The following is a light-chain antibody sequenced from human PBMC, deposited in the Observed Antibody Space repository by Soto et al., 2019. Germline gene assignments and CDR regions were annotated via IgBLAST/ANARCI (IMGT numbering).Light chain of an antibody. J-gene: IGKJ1*01. Sequence: EIVMTQSPGTLSVSPGERATLSCRASQSVSSNLAWYQQKPGQAPRLLIYGASTRATGFPARFSGSGSGTEFTLTISSLQSEDFAVSYCQQYDDWPRTFGQGTKVEIK. CDR1: QSVSSN. V-gene: IGKV3-15*01. CDR2: GAS. CDR3: QQYDDWPRT.